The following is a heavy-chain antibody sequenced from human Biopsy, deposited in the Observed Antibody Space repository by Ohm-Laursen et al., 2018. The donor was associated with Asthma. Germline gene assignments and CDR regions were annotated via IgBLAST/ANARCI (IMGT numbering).Heavy chain of an antibody. V-gene: IGHV4-34*01. J-gene: IGHJ6*02. CDR1: PGSLSGFF. Sequence: GTLSLTCDVYPGSLSGFFWTWIRRSPGKGLEWIGETNERGVTNNNPSLNSRVIISIDTYWNRVSLKLTSVTAADTAVYYCARGPELDVWGQGTTVTVSS. CDR3: ARGPELDV. CDR2: TNERGVT.